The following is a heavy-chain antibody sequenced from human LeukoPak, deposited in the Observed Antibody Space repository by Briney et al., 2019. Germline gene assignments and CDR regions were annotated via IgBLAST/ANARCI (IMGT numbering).Heavy chain of an antibody. D-gene: IGHD3-10*01. J-gene: IGHJ4*02. Sequence: GGSLRLSCAASGFIFSSAVMSWVRQAPGKELEWVSAINSSSGTTYAESVKGRFTISRDNSRNTLYLQMNTLRAEDTAVYYCAKGSAGAGSYRHFDYWGKGTLVTVSS. CDR2: INSSSGTT. CDR1: GFIFSSAV. V-gene: IGHV3-23*01. CDR3: AKGSAGAGSYRHFDY.